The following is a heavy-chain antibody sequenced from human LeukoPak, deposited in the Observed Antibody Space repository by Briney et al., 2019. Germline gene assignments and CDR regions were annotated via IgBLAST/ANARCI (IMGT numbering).Heavy chain of an antibody. CDR3: ARMVVAATNYYMDV. CDR2: IIPIFGTA. J-gene: IGHJ6*03. CDR1: GGTFSSYA. D-gene: IGHD2-15*01. V-gene: IGHV1-69*05. Sequence: SVKVSCKASGGTFSSYAISWVGQPPGQGLKWMGGIIPIFGTANYAQKFQDRVTITTDESTSTAFMELSSLRSEDTAVYFCARMVVAATNYYMDVWGKGTTVTVSS.